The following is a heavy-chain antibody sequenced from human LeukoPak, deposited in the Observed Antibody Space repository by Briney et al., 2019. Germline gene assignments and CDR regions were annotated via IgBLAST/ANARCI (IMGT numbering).Heavy chain of an antibody. CDR2: TYYRSGWYN. V-gene: IGHV6-1*01. D-gene: IGHD3-16*01. CDR3: AREGFGDLYRFGFDY. J-gene: IGHJ4*02. CDR1: GDSVSSSRSA. Sequence: SQTLSLTCVISGDSVSSSRSAWNWIRQSPSRGLEWLGRTYYRSGWYNDYAVSVKSRITISPDTSKNQFSLQLNSVTPEDTAVYYCAREGFGDLYRFGFDYWGQGTLVTVSS.